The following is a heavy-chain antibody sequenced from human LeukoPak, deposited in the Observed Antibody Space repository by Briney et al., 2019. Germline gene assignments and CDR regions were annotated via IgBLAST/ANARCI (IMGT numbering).Heavy chain of an antibody. J-gene: IGHJ4*02. Sequence: ASVKVSCKASGYTFTSYDINWVRQATGQGLEWMGWMNPNSGNTGYAQKFQGRVTITRNTSISTAYMELSSPRSEDTAVYYCARVKSGTMRVDYWGQGTLVTVSS. CDR2: MNPNSGNT. D-gene: IGHD1-7*01. CDR1: GYTFTSYD. V-gene: IGHV1-8*03. CDR3: ARVKSGTMRVDY.